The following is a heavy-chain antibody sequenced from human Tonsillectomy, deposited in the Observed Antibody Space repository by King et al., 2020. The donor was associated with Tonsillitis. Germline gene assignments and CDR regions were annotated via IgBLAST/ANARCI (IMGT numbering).Heavy chain of an antibody. CDR3: ARELDTPLLMVLGVGWFDP. CDR2: IYYSGST. J-gene: IGHJ5*02. Sequence: HVQLQESGPGLVKPSQTLSLTCTVSGGSISSGGYYWSWIRQHPGKGLEWIGYIYYSGSTYYNPPLKSRVTISVDTSKNQFSLKLSSVTAADTAVYYCARELDTPLLMVLGVGWFDPWGQGTLVTVSS. CDR1: GGSISSGGYY. V-gene: IGHV4-31*03. D-gene: IGHD3-10*01.